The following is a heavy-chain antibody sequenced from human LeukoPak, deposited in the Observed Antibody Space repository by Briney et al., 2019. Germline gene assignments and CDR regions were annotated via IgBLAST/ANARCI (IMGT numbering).Heavy chain of an antibody. CDR2: ISYDGSDK. Sequence: PGGSLRLSCAASGFTFSSYGMHWVRQAPGKGLEWVAVISYDGSDKYYADSVKGRFTISRDTSKNTVYLQMNSLRAEDTAVYYCAKHSGLYYFDYWGQGTLVTVSS. D-gene: IGHD3-10*01. CDR3: AKHSGLYYFDY. CDR1: GFTFSSYG. V-gene: IGHV3-30*18. J-gene: IGHJ4*02.